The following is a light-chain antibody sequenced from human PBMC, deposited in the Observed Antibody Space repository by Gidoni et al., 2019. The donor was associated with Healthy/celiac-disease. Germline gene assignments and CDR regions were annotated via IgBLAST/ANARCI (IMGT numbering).Light chain of an antibody. Sequence: DNQMTQSPSSLSASVGDRGTITCRASQSISSYLNWYQQKPGKAPKLLIYAASSLQSGVPSRFSGSGSGTDFTLTISSLQPDDFATYYCQQSYSTPRTFGQGTKVEIK. J-gene: IGKJ1*01. V-gene: IGKV1-39*01. CDR2: AAS. CDR1: QSISSY. CDR3: QQSYSTPRT.